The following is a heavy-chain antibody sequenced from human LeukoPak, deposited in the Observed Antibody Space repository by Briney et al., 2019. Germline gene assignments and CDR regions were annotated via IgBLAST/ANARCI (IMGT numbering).Heavy chain of an antibody. D-gene: IGHD4-17*01. CDR2: ISSSGRTI. J-gene: IGHJ4*02. Sequence: PGGSLRLSCAATGFTFSRYYMSWVRQAPGKGLEWVSDISSSGRTINYADSVKGRFTIPRDNSKNTLYLQMNSLRAEDTAVYYCAREKRGDYGDFDYWGQGTLVTVSS. CDR1: GFTFSRYY. CDR3: AREKRGDYGDFDY. V-gene: IGHV3-48*01.